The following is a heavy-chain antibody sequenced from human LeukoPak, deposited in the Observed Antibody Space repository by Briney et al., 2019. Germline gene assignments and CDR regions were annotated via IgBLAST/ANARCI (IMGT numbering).Heavy chain of an antibody. V-gene: IGHV3-23*01. J-gene: IGHJ4*02. CDR1: GFTFSTYA. Sequence: SGGSLRLSCGASGFTFSTYAMIWVRQAPGKGLEWVSHISGSGGRTDYADSVKGRFTISRVNSKNTLFLQMNSLRAEDMAVYYCAKDGKKYGSTWDFDYWGQGTLVTVSS. CDR3: AKDGKKYGSTWDFDY. D-gene: IGHD6-13*01. CDR2: ISGSGGRT.